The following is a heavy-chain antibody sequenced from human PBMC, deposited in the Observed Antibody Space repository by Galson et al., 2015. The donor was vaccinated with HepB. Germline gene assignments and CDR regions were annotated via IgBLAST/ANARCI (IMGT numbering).Heavy chain of an antibody. D-gene: IGHD6-19*01. J-gene: IGHJ5*02. CDR1: GGSISSSSYY. CDR2: IYYSGST. V-gene: IGHV4-39*01. CDR3: ARRGDGSGWYLAPNWFDP. Sequence: ETLSLTCTVSGGSISSSSYYWGWIRQPPGKGLEWIGSIYYSGSTYYNPSLKSRVTISVDTSKNQFSLKLSSVTAADTAVYYCARRGDGSGWYLAPNWFDPWGQGTLVTVSS.